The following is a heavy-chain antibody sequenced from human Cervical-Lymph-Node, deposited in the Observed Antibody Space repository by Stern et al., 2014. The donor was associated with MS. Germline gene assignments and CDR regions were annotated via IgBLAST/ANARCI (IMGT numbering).Heavy chain of an antibody. V-gene: IGHV1-46*01. CDR3: ARDHDVQWLARGYFDS. D-gene: IGHD6-19*01. CDR2: INPSNGGT. Sequence: QVQLVESGAEVMRPGASVKVSCKTAGFTFTIYYMHWVRQAPGKGLEWMGIINPSNGGTSYAPNFRGRVTMTRDTTTSTVFMELSSLRSEDTAVYYCARDHDVQWLARGYFDSWGQGTLVTVSS. J-gene: IGHJ4*02. CDR1: GFTFTIYY.